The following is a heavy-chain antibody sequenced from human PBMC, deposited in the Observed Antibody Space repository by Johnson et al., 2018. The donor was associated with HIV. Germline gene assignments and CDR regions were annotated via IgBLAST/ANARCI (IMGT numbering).Heavy chain of an antibody. CDR1: GFTFSSYA. J-gene: IGHJ3*02. Sequence: QVQLVESGGGLVQPGGSLRLACAASGFTFSSYAMHWVRQAPGKGLEWVALISYDGSTKYYADPVKGRFTISRDNSKNTLYLQMNSLRAEDTAVYYCARVSDFGVVMIGTFDIWGQGTMVTVSS. D-gene: IGHD3-3*01. CDR3: ARVSDFGVVMIGTFDI. CDR2: ISYDGSTK. V-gene: IGHV3-30-3*01.